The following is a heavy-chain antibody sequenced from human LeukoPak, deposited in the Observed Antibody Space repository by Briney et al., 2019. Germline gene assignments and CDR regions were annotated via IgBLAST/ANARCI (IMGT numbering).Heavy chain of an antibody. Sequence: NAGESLKMSYKGSGYSFTSYWIGWVRQMPGKGLECMGIVYPGDSDTRYSPSFQGQVTISADKSISTAYLQWSSLKASDTAMYYCARHYCSGGSCYSDYWGQGTLVTVSS. CDR2: VYPGDSDT. CDR1: GYSFTSYW. D-gene: IGHD2-15*01. J-gene: IGHJ4*02. V-gene: IGHV5-51*01. CDR3: ARHYCSGGSCYSDY.